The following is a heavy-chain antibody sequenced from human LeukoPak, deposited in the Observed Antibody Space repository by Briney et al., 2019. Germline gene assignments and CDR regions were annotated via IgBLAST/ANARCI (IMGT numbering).Heavy chain of an antibody. CDR3: AKDYNY. V-gene: IGHV3-11*01. J-gene: IGHJ4*02. Sequence: GGSLRLSCAASGFTFSDYSMNWIRQAPGKGLEWVSYISSSGNTIYYADSVKGRFTISRDNSKNTLYLQMNSLRAEDTAVYYCAKDYNYWGQGTLVTVSS. CDR1: GFTFSDYS. CDR2: ISSSGNTI.